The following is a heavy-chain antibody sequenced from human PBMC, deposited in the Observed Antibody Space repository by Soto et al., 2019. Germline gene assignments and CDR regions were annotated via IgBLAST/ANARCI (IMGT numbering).Heavy chain of an antibody. CDR1: GGSISSSNW. CDR3: ARGPPSDLVIPESWEFDY. Sequence: QVQLQASGPGLVKPSGTLSLTCAVSGGSISSSNWWSWVRQPPGKGLEWIGEIYHSGSTNYNPSRKSRGTMSVDKSKNQFSLKLSAVTAADTAVYYCARGPPSDLVIPESWEFDYWGQGTLVTVSS. J-gene: IGHJ4*02. D-gene: IGHD3-10*01. V-gene: IGHV4-4*02. CDR2: IYHSGST.